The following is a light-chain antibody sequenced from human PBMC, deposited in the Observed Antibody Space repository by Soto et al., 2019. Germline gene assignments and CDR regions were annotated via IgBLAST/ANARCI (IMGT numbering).Light chain of an antibody. CDR2: YAS. J-gene: IGKJ5*01. Sequence: EILMTQSPATLSVSPGERATLSCRASQSVSNNLAWYQQKPGQAPRLLIYYASTRATGIPARFSGSGSGTEFTLPISSLQSEDFALYSCQQYNHWPPITFGQGTRLEVK. V-gene: IGKV3-15*01. CDR1: QSVSNN. CDR3: QQYNHWPPIT.